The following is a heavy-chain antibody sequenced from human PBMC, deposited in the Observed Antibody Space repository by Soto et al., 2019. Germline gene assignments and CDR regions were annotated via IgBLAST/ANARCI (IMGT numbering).Heavy chain of an antibody. CDR1: GYTFSTSG. CDR2: ISTYNGDT. Sequence: QVQLVQSGAEVRKPGASVKVSCKASGYTFSTSGMSWLRQAPGQGLEWMGWISTYNGDTNDAPKFQDRVTMTSDTSTRTVYMELRSLRSDDTAVYYCARAGAAPYDISGMDVWGQGTRVSGSS. V-gene: IGHV1-18*01. CDR3: ARAGAAPYDISGMDV. J-gene: IGHJ6*02. D-gene: IGHD2-15*01.